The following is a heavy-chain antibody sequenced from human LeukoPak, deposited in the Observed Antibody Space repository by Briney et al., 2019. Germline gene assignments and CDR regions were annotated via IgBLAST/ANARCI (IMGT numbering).Heavy chain of an antibody. CDR1: GGSVSSGSYY. V-gene: IGHV4-61*01. CDR2: IYYSGST. D-gene: IGHD3-22*01. Sequence: PSETLSLTCTVSGGSVSSGSYYWSWIWQPPGKGLEWIGYIYYSGSTNYNPSLKSRVTISVDTSKNQFSLKLSSVTAADTAVYYCARDPRDYYDSSGHWFDYWGQGTLVTVSS. CDR3: ARDPRDYYDSSGHWFDY. J-gene: IGHJ4*02.